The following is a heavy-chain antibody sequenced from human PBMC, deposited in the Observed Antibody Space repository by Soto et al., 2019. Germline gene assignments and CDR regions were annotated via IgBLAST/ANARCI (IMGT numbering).Heavy chain of an antibody. V-gene: IGHV5-10-1*01. D-gene: IGHD2-2*01. J-gene: IGHJ5*02. CDR2: IDPGDTYA. CDR1: GYTFTTFW. CDR3: ARIYCTTTTCDRWFDP. Sequence: PGESLKISCTGFGYTFTTFWISWLRQMPVKGLEWIGRIDPGDTYATYSPAFQGHVTISADKATSTAYLQWSSLKASDTAMYYCARIYCTTTTCDRWFDPWGQGTLVTVS.